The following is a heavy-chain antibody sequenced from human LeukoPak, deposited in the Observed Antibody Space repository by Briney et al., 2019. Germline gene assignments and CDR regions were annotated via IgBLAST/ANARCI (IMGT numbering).Heavy chain of an antibody. Sequence: APVKVSCKASGGTFSSYAISWVRQAPGQGLEWMGRIIPILGIANYAQKFQGRVTITADKSTSTAYMELSSLRSEDTAVYYCARRAASSDAFDIWGQGTMVTVSS. D-gene: IGHD2-15*01. J-gene: IGHJ3*02. CDR1: GGTFSSYA. V-gene: IGHV1-69*04. CDR3: ARRAASSDAFDI. CDR2: IIPILGIA.